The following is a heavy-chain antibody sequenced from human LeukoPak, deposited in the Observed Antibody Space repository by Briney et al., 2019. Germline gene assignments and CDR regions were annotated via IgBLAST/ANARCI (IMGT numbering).Heavy chain of an antibody. J-gene: IGHJ4*02. CDR1: GGSISSYY. CDR2: IYYSGST. CDR3: ARSGSSSSRSRFDY. D-gene: IGHD6-6*01. Sequence: TSETLSLTCTVSGGSISSYYWSWIRQPPGKGLEWIGYIYYSGSTNYNPSLKSRVTISVDTSKNQFSLKLSSVTAADTAVYYCARSGSSSSRSRFDYWGQGTLVTVSS. V-gene: IGHV4-59*12.